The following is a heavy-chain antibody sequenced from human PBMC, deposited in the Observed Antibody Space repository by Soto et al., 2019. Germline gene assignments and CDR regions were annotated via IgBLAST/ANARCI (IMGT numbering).Heavy chain of an antibody. J-gene: IGHJ6*02. CDR2: INHSGST. CDR3: ARGPHVDIVATIFRSWSGPYYYYGMDV. CDR1: GGSFSGYY. Sequence: SETLSLTCAVYGGSFSGYYWSWIRQPPGKGLEWIGEINHSGSTNYNPSLKSRVTISVDTSKNQFSLKLSSVTAADTAVYYCARGPHVDIVATIFRSWSGPYYYYGMDVWGQGTTVTVSS. V-gene: IGHV4-34*01. D-gene: IGHD5-12*01.